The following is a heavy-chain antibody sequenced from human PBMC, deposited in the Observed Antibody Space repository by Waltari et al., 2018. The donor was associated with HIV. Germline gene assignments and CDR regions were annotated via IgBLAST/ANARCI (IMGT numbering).Heavy chain of an antibody. V-gene: IGHV1-46*03. CDR1: GYTFTSYY. CDR3: ARDLYGGNSDYYYGMDV. Sequence: QVQLVQSGAEVKKPGASVTVSCKASGYTFTSYYMHWVRQAPGQGLEWMGIINPSGGSTSYAQKFQGRVTMTRDTSTSTVYMELSSLRSEDTAVYYCARDLYGGNSDYYYGMDVWGQGTTVTVSS. CDR2: INPSGGST. D-gene: IGHD4-17*01. J-gene: IGHJ6*02.